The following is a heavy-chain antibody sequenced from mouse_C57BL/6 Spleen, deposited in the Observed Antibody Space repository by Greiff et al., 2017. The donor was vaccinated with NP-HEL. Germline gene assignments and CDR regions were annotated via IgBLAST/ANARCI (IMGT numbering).Heavy chain of an antibody. Sequence: VQLQQSGPELVKPGASVKISCKASGYSFTDYNMNWVKQSNGKSLEWIGVIYPNDGTTSYNQKFKGKATLTVDQSSSTAYMQLNSLTSEDSAVYYCARGDSSGYDYAMDYWGQGTSVTVSS. CDR1: GYSFTDYN. J-gene: IGHJ4*01. V-gene: IGHV1-39*01. CDR2: IYPNDGTT. D-gene: IGHD3-2*02. CDR3: ARGDSSGYDYAMDY.